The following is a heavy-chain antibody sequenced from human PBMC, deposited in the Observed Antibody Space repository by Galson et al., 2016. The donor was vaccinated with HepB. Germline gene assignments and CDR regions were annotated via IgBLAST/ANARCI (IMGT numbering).Heavy chain of an antibody. Sequence: TLSLTCTVSGGSISSGGYYWSWIRQHPGKGLEWIGYIYYTGSAHYNPSLKSRVTISVGTSKNHFSLNVTSMTAADPAVYYCARTGAIKSGNHFPEYWGQGTLVTVSS. D-gene: IGHD1-14*01. CDR2: IYYTGSA. V-gene: IGHV4-31*03. CDR3: ARTGAIKSGNHFPEY. CDR1: GGSISSGGYY. J-gene: IGHJ4*02.